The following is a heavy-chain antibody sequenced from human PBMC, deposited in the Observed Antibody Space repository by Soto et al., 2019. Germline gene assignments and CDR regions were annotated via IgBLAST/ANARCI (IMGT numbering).Heavy chain of an antibody. CDR1: GASISTRGYT. D-gene: IGHD3-22*01. V-gene: IGHV4-30-2*06. J-gene: IGHJ6*02. CDR2: IYPSGAT. Sequence: PSETLSLTCAISGASISTRGYTWTWIRQSPGKGLEWIGYIYPSGATNYKPSLKSRVTISLEPSRNRFSLTVNSATAADTAVYYCVRLVFNSVVYIYFWGQGTKVTGSS. CDR3: VRLVFNSVVYIYF.